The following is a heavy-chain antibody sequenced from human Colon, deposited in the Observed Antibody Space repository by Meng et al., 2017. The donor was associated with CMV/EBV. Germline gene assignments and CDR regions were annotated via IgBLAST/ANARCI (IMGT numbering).Heavy chain of an antibody. Sequence: QQLYPPPGLVKPSTTLSCPCTAARGSISSSSYYWGWIRQPPGKGLEWIGSIYYSGSTYYNPSLKSRVTISVDTSKNQFSLKLSSVTAADAAVYYCARAAAAGEYYFDYWGQGTLVTVSS. CDR3: ARAAAAGEYYFDY. CDR1: RGSISSSSYY. V-gene: IGHV4-39*07. CDR2: IYYSGST. D-gene: IGHD6-13*01. J-gene: IGHJ4*02.